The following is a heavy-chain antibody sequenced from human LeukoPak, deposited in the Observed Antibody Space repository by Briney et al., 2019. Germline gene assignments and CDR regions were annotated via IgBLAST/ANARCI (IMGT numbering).Heavy chain of an antibody. CDR2: IYTSGST. J-gene: IGHJ6*03. CDR1: GGSISSYY. V-gene: IGHV4-4*07. Sequence: PSETLSLTCTVSGGSISSYYWSWIRQPAGKGLEWIGRIYTSGSTNYNPSLKSRVTISVDTSKNQFSLKLSSVTAADTAVYYCARVGARPYRLVWHYYYYMDVRGKGTTVTVSS. CDR3: ARVGARPYRLVWHYYYYMDV. D-gene: IGHD1-26*01.